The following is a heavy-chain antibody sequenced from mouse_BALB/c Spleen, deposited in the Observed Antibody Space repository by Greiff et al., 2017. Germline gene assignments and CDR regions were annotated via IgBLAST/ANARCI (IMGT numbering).Heavy chain of an antibody. CDR3: TRSNDDSTGDDAMDY. D-gene: IGHD2-13*01. CDR1: GYSFTSYW. Sequence: VQLQQSGTVLARPGASVKMSCKASGYSFTSYWMHWVKQRPGQGLEWIGAIYPGNSDTSYNQKFKGKAKLTAVTSASTAYMELSSLTNEDSAVYYCTRSNDDSTGDDAMDYWGQGTSVTVSS. V-gene: IGHV1-5*01. CDR2: IYPGNSDT. J-gene: IGHJ4*01.